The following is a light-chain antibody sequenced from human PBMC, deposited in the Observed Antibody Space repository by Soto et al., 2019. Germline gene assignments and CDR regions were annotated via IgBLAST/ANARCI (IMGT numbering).Light chain of an antibody. CDR1: SSDVGGYNY. CDR3: DSYTSSRAYV. Sequence: QSALTQPASVSGSPGQSITISCTGTSSDVGGYNYVSWYQQQAGKAPKLIIHEVSNRPSGVSNRFSGSKSGNTASLPISGLQAEDEADYYCDSYTSSRAYVFGIGTKVTVL. J-gene: IGLJ1*01. CDR2: EVS. V-gene: IGLV2-14*01.